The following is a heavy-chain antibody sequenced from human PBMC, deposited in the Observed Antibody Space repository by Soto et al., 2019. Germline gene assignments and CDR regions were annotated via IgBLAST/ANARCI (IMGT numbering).Heavy chain of an antibody. CDR3: AKEIEAAAILLDFYYYGLDV. D-gene: IGHD2-2*02. V-gene: IGHV3-30*18. J-gene: IGHJ6*02. CDR2: ISYDGSSE. CDR1: GVPFIYYC. Sequence: SLSLSCTASGVPFIYYCIPWVRQAPGKSRGWVALISYDGSSEYYADSVKDRFTISRDNSKNTLYLEMNRVKPEDTAVYYCAKEIEAAAILLDFYYYGLDVWGQGTPVTVSS.